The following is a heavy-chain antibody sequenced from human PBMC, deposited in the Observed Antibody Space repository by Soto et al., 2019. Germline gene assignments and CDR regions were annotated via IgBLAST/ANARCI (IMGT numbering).Heavy chain of an antibody. J-gene: IGHJ4*02. CDR1: GFTFDAYN. CDR2: ISWDSVDT. CDR3: AKERSTGSFDY. Sequence: EVQLVESGGTVIQPGGSLRLSCVASGFTFDAYNIHWVRQAPGKGLEWVSLISWDSVDTYYADSVKGRFTISRDSSKSSLYLQMNSLRMEDTAMYYCAKERSTGSFDYWGQGTLVTVSS. D-gene: IGHD3-9*01. V-gene: IGHV3-43*01.